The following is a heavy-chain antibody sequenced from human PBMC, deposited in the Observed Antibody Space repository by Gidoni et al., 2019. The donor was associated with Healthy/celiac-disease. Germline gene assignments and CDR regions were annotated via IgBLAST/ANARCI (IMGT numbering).Heavy chain of an antibody. CDR2: ISSSRRYI. V-gene: IGHV3-21*01. CDR3: ARCGREEDYFDY. D-gene: IGHD1-26*01. J-gene: IGHJ4*02. Sequence: EVQRVEAGGGLVKPGGSLRLSCAASGITFSSYSMNWVRQAPGKVLEWVSYISSSRRYISYADSVKGRFTISSDNAKISLYLQMNSLRSEDTAVYYCARCGREEDYFDYWGQGTLVTVSS. CDR1: GITFSSYS.